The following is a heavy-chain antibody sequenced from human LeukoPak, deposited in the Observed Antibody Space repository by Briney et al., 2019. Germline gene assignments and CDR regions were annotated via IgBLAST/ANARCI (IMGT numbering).Heavy chain of an antibody. D-gene: IGHD6-6*01. Sequence: PSETLSLTCTVSGGSISSGVYYWSWIRQHPGKGLEWIGYIYYSGSTYYNPSLKSRVTISVDTSKNQFSLKLSSVTAADTAVYYCASASSSSRVYYYYYMDVWGKGTTVTVSS. CDR3: ASASSSSRVYYYYYMDV. CDR2: IYYSGST. CDR1: GGSISSGVYY. V-gene: IGHV4-31*03. J-gene: IGHJ6*03.